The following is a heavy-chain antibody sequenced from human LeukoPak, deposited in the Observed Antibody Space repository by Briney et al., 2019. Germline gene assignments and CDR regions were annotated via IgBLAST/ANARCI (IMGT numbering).Heavy chain of an antibody. CDR1: GGSVSSGSYY. J-gene: IGHJ4*02. D-gene: IGHD6-19*01. CDR2: IYYSGST. Sequence: PSETLSLTCTVSGGSVSSGSYYWSWIRQPPGKGLEWIGYIYYSGSTNYNPSLKSRVTISVDTSKNQFSLKLSSVTAAGTAVYYCARESKDSSGWFAAFDYWGQGTLVTVSS. CDR3: ARESKDSSGWFAAFDY. V-gene: IGHV4-61*01.